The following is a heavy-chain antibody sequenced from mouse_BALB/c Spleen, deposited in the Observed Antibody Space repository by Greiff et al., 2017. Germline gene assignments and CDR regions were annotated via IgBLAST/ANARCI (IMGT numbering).Heavy chain of an antibody. CDR3: ARRAYYRYDFDY. D-gene: IGHD2-14*01. CDR1: GFAFSSYD. J-gene: IGHJ2*01. V-gene: IGHV5-12-1*01. CDR2: ISSGGGST. Sequence: EVKVVESGGGLVKPGGSLKLSCAASGFAFSSYDMSWVRQTPEKRLEWVAYISSGGGSTYYPDTVKGRFTISRDNAKNTLYLQMSSLKSEDTAMYYCARRAYYRYDFDYWGQGTTLTVSS.